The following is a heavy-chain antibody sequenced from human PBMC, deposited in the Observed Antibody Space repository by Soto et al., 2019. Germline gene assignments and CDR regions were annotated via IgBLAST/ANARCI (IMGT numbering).Heavy chain of an antibody. CDR3: TRDTTWKLDS. J-gene: IGHJ4*02. V-gene: IGHV3-7*03. D-gene: IGHD2-2*01. CDR1: GFTFSNYW. CDR2: IKQDGSDY. Sequence: EVQLVESGGGLVQPGGSLRLSCAGSGFTFSNYWMTWVRQAPGKGLEWVANIKQDGSDYNHVGSVQGRFTISRDNAKNSLYLELNSLRVEATAVYYCTRDTTWKLDSWGQGILVTV.